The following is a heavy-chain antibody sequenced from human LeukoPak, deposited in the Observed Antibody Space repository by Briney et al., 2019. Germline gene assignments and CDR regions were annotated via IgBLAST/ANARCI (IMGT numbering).Heavy chain of an antibody. J-gene: IGHJ4*02. Sequence: ASVKVSCKASGYTFTGYSMHWVRQAPGQGLEWMGRINPNSGGTNYAQKFQGRVTMTRDTSNSTAYMELSRLRSDDTAVYYCARIPPTHTEGFDYWGQGTLVTVSS. V-gene: IGHV1-2*06. CDR3: ARIPPTHTEGFDY. CDR2: INPNSGGT. CDR1: GYTFTGYS.